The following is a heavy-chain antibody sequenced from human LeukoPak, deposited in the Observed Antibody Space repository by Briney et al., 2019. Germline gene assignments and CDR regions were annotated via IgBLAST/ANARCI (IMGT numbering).Heavy chain of an antibody. CDR2: INHSGST. CDR3: ARGRPAAKYIYYYYGMDV. V-gene: IGHV4-34*01. Sequence: TSETLSLTCAVYGGSFSGYYWSWIRQPPGKGLEWIGEINHSGSTNYNPSLKSRVTISVDTSKNQFSLKLSSVTAADTAVYYCARGRPAAKYIYYYYGMDVWGQGTTVTVSS. J-gene: IGHJ6*02. CDR1: GGSFSGYY. D-gene: IGHD2-2*01.